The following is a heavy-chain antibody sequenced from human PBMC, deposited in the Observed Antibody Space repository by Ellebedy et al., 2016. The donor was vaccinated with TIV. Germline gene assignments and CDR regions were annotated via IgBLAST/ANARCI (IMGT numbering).Heavy chain of an antibody. Sequence: GESLKISCAASGFTFSIYWMSWVRQAPGKGLECVANIKQDGSEKSYVDSVKGRFTISRDNAKNSLYLQMNSLRDADTGVYYCTRVVNGRIDWGQGTLVTVSS. CDR3: TRVVNGRID. CDR2: IKQDGSEK. J-gene: IGHJ4*02. D-gene: IGHD2-8*01. V-gene: IGHV3-7*01. CDR1: GFTFSIYW.